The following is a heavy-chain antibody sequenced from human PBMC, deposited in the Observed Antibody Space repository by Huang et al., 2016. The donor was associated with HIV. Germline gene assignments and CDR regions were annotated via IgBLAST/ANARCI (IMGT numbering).Heavy chain of an antibody. CDR2: ILYEGNND. V-gene: IGHV3-30*02. CDR3: VKERGSSRARSSFDF. Sequence: QVRLVESEGGVVQPGASLTLSCSASGFPFSAYGMDWVRPAPGKGLGLVVIILYEGNNDYLIGSVKGRFTISRDNSNNTLYLRMNSLRPEDTAVYYCVKERGSSRARSSFDFWGQGTSVIVSS. D-gene: IGHD6-13*01. CDR1: GFPFSAYG. J-gene: IGHJ3*01.